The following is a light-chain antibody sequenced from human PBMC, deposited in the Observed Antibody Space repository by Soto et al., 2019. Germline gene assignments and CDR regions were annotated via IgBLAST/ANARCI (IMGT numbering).Light chain of an antibody. J-gene: IGLJ3*02. V-gene: IGLV2-8*01. CDR3: SSYAGSNVWV. CDR1: NTDVGAYNY. CDR2: EVT. Sequence: QSVLTQPPSASGSPGQSVTISCTGSNTDVGAYNYVSWYQQHPGKAPKVMIFEVTKRPSGVPARFSGSRSGNTASLTVSGLQAEDEADYYCSSYAGSNVWVFGGGTKVTVL.